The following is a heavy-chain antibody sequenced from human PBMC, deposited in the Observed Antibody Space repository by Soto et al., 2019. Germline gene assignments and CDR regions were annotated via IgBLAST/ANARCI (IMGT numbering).Heavy chain of an antibody. D-gene: IGHD3-10*01. CDR2: ISGSGGST. Sequence: EVQLLESGGGLVQPGGSLRLSCAASGFTFSSYAMSWVRQAPGKGLEWVSAISGSGGSTYYADSVKGRFTISRDNSKNTLYLQMNSLRAEDTAVYYCAEDPGSGSYYSLYYYYMDVWGKGTTVTVSS. CDR1: GFTFSSYA. V-gene: IGHV3-23*01. J-gene: IGHJ6*03. CDR3: AEDPGSGSYYSLYYYYMDV.